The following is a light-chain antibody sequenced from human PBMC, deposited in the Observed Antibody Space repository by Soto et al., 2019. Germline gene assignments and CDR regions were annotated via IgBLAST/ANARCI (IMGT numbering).Light chain of an antibody. CDR1: QSIRYY. CDR2: GAS. Sequence: DIQLTQSPPTLSASVGDRVTNTCRASQSIRYYLAWYQQMPGKAPKLLIYGASSLQSGVPSRFSGSGSGTEFTLTISSLQPDDFATYFCQHHYSYSQTFGQGTKVEIK. J-gene: IGKJ1*01. CDR3: QHHYSYSQT. V-gene: IGKV1-5*01.